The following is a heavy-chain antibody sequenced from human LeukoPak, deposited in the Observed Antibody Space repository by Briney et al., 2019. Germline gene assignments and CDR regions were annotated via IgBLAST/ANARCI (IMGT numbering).Heavy chain of an antibody. CDR3: ARGQTYYDDSTGYHYYAFDI. Sequence: HGGSLRLSCAASGFTFGNYWMHWVRQAPGKGLVWVSRINTDVRSTNYADSVKGRFTISRDNAKKTLYLQMDSLRAEDTAVYYCARGQTYYDDSTGYHYYAFDIWGQGTMVSVSS. CDR2: INTDVRST. V-gene: IGHV3-74*01. CDR1: GFTFGNYW. J-gene: IGHJ3*02. D-gene: IGHD3-9*01.